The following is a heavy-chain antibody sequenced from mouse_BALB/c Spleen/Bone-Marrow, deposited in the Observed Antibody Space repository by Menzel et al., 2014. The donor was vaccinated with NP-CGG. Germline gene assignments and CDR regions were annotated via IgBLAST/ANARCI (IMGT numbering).Heavy chain of an antibody. CDR2: ISDGGSYT. Sequence: EVKLMESGGGLVKPGGSLKLSCAASGFTFSDYYMYWVRQTPEKRLEWVATISDGGSYTYYTDSVKGRFTISRDNAKKNLYLQMSSLKSEDTAMYYCARFYYYGSSYFDVWGAGTTVTVSS. V-gene: IGHV5-4*02. CDR1: GFTFSDYY. CDR3: ARFYYYGSSYFDV. J-gene: IGHJ1*01. D-gene: IGHD1-1*01.